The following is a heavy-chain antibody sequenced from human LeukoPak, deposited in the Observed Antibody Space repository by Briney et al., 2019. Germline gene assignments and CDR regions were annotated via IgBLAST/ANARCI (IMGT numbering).Heavy chain of an antibody. Sequence: GGSLRLSCAASGFTFSTYEMSWVRQAPGKGLEWVSYISLSGSTIHYADSVKGRFSISRDNAKNSLYLQMNSLRAEDTAVYYCASGHYPLEYWGQGTLVTVSS. J-gene: IGHJ4*02. D-gene: IGHD1-26*01. V-gene: IGHV3-48*03. CDR3: ASGHYPLEY. CDR1: GFTFSTYE. CDR2: ISLSGSTI.